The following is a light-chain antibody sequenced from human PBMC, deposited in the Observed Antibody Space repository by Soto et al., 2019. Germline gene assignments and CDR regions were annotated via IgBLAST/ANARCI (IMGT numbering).Light chain of an antibody. Sequence: DIQMTQSPSTLSGSVGYRFTITGRASQTISSWLAWYQQKPGKAPKLLIYKASSLESGVPSRFSGSGYGTEFTLTIRSLQPDDFATYYCQQYNTYSSLTFGGGTTGDIK. V-gene: IGKV1-5*03. CDR2: KAS. CDR1: QTISSW. CDR3: QQYNTYSSLT. J-gene: IGKJ4*01.